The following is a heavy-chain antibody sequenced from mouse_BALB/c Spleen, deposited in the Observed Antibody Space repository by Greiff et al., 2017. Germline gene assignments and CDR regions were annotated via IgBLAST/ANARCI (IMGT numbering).Heavy chain of an antibody. CDR1: GFSLTGYG. CDR2: IWGDGST. V-gene: IGHV2-6-7*01. J-gene: IGHJ1*01. CDR3: ARDLDYGYDGNWYFDV. D-gene: IGHD2-2*01. Sequence: VQRVESGPGLVAPSQSLSITCTVSGFSLTGYGVNWVRQPPGKGLEWLGMIWGDGSTDYNSALKSRLSISKDNSKSQVFLKMNSLQTDDTARYYCARDLDYGYDGNWYFDVWGAGTTVTVSS.